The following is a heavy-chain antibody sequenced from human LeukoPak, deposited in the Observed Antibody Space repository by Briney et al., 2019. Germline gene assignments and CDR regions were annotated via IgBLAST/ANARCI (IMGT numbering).Heavy chain of an antibody. CDR2: INHSGST. D-gene: IGHD5-18*01. V-gene: IGHV4-34*01. CDR1: GGSFSGYY. Sequence: SSXTLSLTCAVYGGSFSGYYWSWIRQPPGKGLEWIGEINHSGSTNYNPSLKSRVTISVDTSKNQFSLKLSSVTAADTAVYYCARSMPSPSPQLWLPYYYYYMDVWGKGTTVTVSS. J-gene: IGHJ6*03. CDR3: ARSMPSPSPQLWLPYYYYYMDV.